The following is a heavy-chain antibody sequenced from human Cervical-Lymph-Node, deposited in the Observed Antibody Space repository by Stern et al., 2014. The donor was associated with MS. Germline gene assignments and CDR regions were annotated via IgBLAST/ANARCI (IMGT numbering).Heavy chain of an antibody. D-gene: IGHD4-17*01. CDR1: GFSLSTSGMC. V-gene: IGHV2-70*01. CDR2: TYSDDDK. Sequence: QITLRESGPALVKPTQTLTLTCTFSGFSLSTSGMCVSWIRQPPGKALEWLALTYSDDDKYYSTSLKTKLTISKDSSKNQVVLTMTNMDPVDTATYYCARIPLGDYEGGYYGMDVWGQGTTVTVSS. J-gene: IGHJ6*02. CDR3: ARIPLGDYEGGYYGMDV.